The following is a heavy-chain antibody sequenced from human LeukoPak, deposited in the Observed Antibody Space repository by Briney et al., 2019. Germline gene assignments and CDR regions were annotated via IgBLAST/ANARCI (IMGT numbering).Heavy chain of an antibody. J-gene: IGHJ3*02. Sequence: PGGSLRLSCAGFGFTFSSYSMNWVRQAPGKGLEWVSYISSSSNTIYYADSVKGRFTISRDNAKNSLYLQMNSLRDEDTAVYYCARDQGGGSHRHAFDIWGQGTMVTVSS. CDR2: ISSSSNTI. CDR3: ARDQGGGSHRHAFDI. CDR1: GFTFSSYS. D-gene: IGHD3-16*01. V-gene: IGHV3-48*02.